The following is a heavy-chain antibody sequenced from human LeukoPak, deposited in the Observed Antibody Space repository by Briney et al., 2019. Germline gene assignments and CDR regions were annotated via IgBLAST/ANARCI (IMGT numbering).Heavy chain of an antibody. CDR3: ARLTTDDAFDI. Sequence: GGSLRLSCAASGFTFSSYSMKWVRQAPGKGLEWVSSISSSSSYIYYADSVKGRFTISRDNAKNSLYLQMNSLRAEDTAVYYCARLTTDDAFDIWGQGTMVTVSS. V-gene: IGHV3-21*01. D-gene: IGHD4-4*01. J-gene: IGHJ3*02. CDR1: GFTFSSYS. CDR2: ISSSSSYI.